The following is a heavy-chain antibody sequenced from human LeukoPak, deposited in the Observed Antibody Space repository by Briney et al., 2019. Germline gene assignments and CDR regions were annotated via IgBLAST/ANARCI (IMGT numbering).Heavy chain of an antibody. CDR1: GGTFSSYA. CDR3: ARDPPFTITFGGVIVNPSHYFDY. Sequence: GASVKVSCKASGGTFSSYAISWVRQAPGQGLEWMGGIIPIFGTANYAQKFQGRATITADESTSTAYMELSSLRSEDTAVYYCARDPPFTITFGGVIVNPSHYFDYWGQGTLVTVSS. J-gene: IGHJ4*02. D-gene: IGHD3-16*02. V-gene: IGHV1-69*13. CDR2: IIPIFGTA.